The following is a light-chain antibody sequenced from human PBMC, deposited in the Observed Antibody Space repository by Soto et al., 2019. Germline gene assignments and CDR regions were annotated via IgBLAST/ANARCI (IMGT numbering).Light chain of an antibody. CDR1: QSNTTY. V-gene: IGKV1-39*01. Sequence: DTQMTQSPSSLSASVGDRVTITCRASQSNTTYLNWYQQKPGKAPKLLIYAASSLQSGVPSRFSGSGSGTDFTLTISSLQPEDSASYYCQQSYSSLYTFGQGTKLEIK. J-gene: IGKJ2*01. CDR2: AAS. CDR3: QQSYSSLYT.